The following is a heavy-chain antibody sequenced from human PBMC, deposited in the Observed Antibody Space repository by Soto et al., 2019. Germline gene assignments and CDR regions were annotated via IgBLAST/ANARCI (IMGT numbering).Heavy chain of an antibody. D-gene: IGHD6-19*01. CDR1: GFSFSSYA. J-gene: IGHJ4*02. CDR2: IPSDGSNN. V-gene: IGHV3-30*04. CDR3: ARPGIAVAGTQGDYFDY. Sequence: GGSLRLSCAASGFSFSSYAMHRVRQAPGKGLEWVAVIPSDGSNNYYANSVKGRFTISRDNAKNTLYLQMNSLRAEDTAVYYCARPGIAVAGTQGDYFDYWGQGTLVTVSS.